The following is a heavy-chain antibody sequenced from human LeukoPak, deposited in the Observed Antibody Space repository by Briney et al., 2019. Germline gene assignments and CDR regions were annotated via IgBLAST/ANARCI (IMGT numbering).Heavy chain of an antibody. CDR3: ARGGANYAFDI. D-gene: IGHD1-26*01. V-gene: IGHV4-4*02. J-gene: IGHJ3*02. CDR2: IYHSGST. CDR1: GGSISSTNW. Sequence: SETLSLTCGVSGGSISSTNWWSWVRQPPGKGPEWIGEIYHSGSTNYNPSLKSRVTVSVDKSKNQFSLKLSSVTAADTAVYYCARGGANYAFDIWGQGTMVTVSS.